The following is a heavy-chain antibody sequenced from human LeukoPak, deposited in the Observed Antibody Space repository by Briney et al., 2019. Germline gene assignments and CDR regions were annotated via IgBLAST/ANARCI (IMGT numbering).Heavy chain of an antibody. CDR2: IIPIFGTA. V-gene: IGHV1-69*05. J-gene: IGHJ3*02. Sequence: GASVKVSCKASGGTFSSYAISWVRQAPGQGREWMGRIIPIFGTANYAQKFQGRVTITTDESTSTAYMELSSLRSEDTAVYYCATYDSFGAFDIWGQGTMVTVSS. CDR1: GGTFSSYA. D-gene: IGHD3-22*01. CDR3: ATYDSFGAFDI.